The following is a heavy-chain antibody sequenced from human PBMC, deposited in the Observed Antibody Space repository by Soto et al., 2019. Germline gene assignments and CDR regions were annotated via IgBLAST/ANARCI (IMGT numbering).Heavy chain of an antibody. D-gene: IGHD3-22*01. Sequence: QVQLVQSGAEVKKPGSSVKVSCKASGGTFSSYAISWVRQAPGQGLEWMGGMIPIFGTANYAQKFQGRVTITADESPSTAYMELSSLRSEDTAVYYCARDRDSDSSGHTGIDVWGQGTTVTVSS. J-gene: IGHJ6*02. CDR3: ARDRDSDSSGHTGIDV. V-gene: IGHV1-69*01. CDR1: GGTFSSYA. CDR2: MIPIFGTA.